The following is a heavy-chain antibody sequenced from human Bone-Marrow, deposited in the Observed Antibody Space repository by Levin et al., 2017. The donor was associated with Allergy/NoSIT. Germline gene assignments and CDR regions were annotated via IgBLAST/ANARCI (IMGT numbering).Heavy chain of an antibody. CDR3: ASIHGAGSYY. CDR2: IEPSDAST. CDR1: GYPFSVFW. V-gene: IGHV5-10-1*01. J-gene: IGHJ4*02. D-gene: IGHD6-19*01. Sequence: GESLKISCQGSGYPFSVFWIHWVRQVPGKGLEWMGKIEPSDASTNYSPSFQGHVTISVDKSVSTAYLHWRSLKATDTAIYFCASIHGAGSYYWGQGTLVSVSS.